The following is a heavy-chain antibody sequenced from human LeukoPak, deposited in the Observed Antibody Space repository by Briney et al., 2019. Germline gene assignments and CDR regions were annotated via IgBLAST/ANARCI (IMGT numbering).Heavy chain of an antibody. CDR1: GFTFSSYS. CDR2: ISSSSSYI. Sequence: GGSLRLSCAASGFTFSSYSMNWVRQAPGKGLEWVSSISSSSSYIYYADSVKGRFTISRDNAKNSLYLQMNSLRAEDTAVYYCARDSHLSLQLWFEASGHFDYWGQGTLVTVSS. V-gene: IGHV3-21*01. CDR3: ARDSHLSLQLWFEASGHFDY. D-gene: IGHD5-18*01. J-gene: IGHJ4*02.